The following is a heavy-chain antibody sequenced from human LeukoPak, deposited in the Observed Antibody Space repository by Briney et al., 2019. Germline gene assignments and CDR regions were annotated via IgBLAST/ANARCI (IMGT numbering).Heavy chain of an antibody. CDR1: GFTFSSFA. CDR2: FRGSDGST. Sequence: PGGSLRLSCAASGFTFSSFAMSWVRQAPGKGLEWVSGFRGSDGSTDYADSVKGRFSIFRDNSKNTPYLQMTSLRADDTAVYYCAKSEQEPMNYFDYWGQGTLVIVSP. V-gene: IGHV3-23*01. J-gene: IGHJ4*02. CDR3: AKSEQEPMNYFDY.